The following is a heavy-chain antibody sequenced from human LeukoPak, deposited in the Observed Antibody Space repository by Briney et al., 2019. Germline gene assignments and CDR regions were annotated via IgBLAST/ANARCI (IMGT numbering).Heavy chain of an antibody. CDR2: IIPIFGTA. V-gene: IGHV1-69*05. CDR3: ARANDYSKELYSN. CDR1: GGTFSSYE. D-gene: IGHD4-11*01. Sequence: SVKVSCKASGGTFSSYEINWVRQAPGQGLEWMGGIIPIFGTANYAQNFQGRVTITTDESTSTAYMELSSLRSEDTAVYYCARANDYSKELYSNWGQGTLVTVSS. J-gene: IGHJ4*02.